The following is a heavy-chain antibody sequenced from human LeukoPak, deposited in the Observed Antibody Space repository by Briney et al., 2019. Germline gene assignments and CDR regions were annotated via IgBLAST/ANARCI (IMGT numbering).Heavy chain of an antibody. V-gene: IGHV3-23*01. CDR3: AKDDRRYCSSTSCLDSFDP. Sequence: PGGSLRLSCGASGFTFSSYAMSWVRQAPGKGLEWVSAISGSGGSTYYADSVKGRFTISRDNSQNTLHLQMNSLRAEDTAVYYCAKDDRRYCSSTSCLDSFDPWGQGTLVTVSS. J-gene: IGHJ5*02. CDR1: GFTFSSYA. D-gene: IGHD2-2*01. CDR2: ISGSGGST.